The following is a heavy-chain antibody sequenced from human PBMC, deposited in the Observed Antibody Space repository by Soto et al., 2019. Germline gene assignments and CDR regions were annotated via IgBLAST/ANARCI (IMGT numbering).Heavy chain of an antibody. V-gene: IGHV4-31*03. Sequence: SETLSLTCTVSGGSISSGGYYWSWIRQHPGKGLEWIGYIYYSGSTYYNPSLKSRVTISVDTSKNQFSLKLSSVTAADTAVYYCARSVGEAHTTVSDYWGQGTLVTVSS. CDR2: IYYSGST. CDR1: GGSISSGGYY. D-gene: IGHD4-17*01. CDR3: ARSVGEAHTTVSDY. J-gene: IGHJ4*02.